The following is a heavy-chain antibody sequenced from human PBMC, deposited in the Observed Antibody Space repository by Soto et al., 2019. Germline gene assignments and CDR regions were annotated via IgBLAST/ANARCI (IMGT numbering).Heavy chain of an antibody. CDR1: GGSISTTGYY. Sequence: SETLSLTCTVSGGSISTTGYYWSWIRQPPGKGLEWIGYIYYSGSTNYNPSLKSRVTISVDTSKNQFSLKLSSVTAADTAVYYCARDHLSITIFGVVPGYFDYWGQGTLVTVSS. CDR2: IYYSGST. CDR3: ARDHLSITIFGVVPGYFDY. V-gene: IGHV4-61*08. J-gene: IGHJ4*02. D-gene: IGHD3-3*01.